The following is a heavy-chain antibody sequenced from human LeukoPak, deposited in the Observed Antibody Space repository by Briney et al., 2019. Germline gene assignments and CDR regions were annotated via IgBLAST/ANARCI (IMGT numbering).Heavy chain of an antibody. CDR3: ARRPKWEPRSRNWFDP. CDR2: IYYSGST. Sequence: SETLSLTCTVSGGSISSSSYYWGWIRQPPGKGLEWIGSIYYSGSTYYNPSLKSRVTISVDTSKNQFSLKLSSVTAADTAVYYCARRPKWEPRSRNWFDPWGQGTLVTVSS. J-gene: IGHJ5*02. CDR1: GGSISSSSYY. D-gene: IGHD1-26*01. V-gene: IGHV4-39*01.